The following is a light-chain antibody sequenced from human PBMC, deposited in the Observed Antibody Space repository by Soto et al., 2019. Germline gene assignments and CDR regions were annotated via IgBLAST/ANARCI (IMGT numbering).Light chain of an antibody. J-gene: IGKJ2*01. CDR3: QQFYNTPPYT. CDR1: QSVFHSPTNMNY. V-gene: IGKV4-1*01. CDR2: WAF. Sequence: DAVMTQSQDSLAVSLGEMATINCKSSQSVFHSPTNMNYLAWYQKKPGQPPKLIISWAFIRESGVPDRYSVSGPRPDFTLTISSRQAEDVAGYYRQQFYNTPPYTFGQGNRLEIK.